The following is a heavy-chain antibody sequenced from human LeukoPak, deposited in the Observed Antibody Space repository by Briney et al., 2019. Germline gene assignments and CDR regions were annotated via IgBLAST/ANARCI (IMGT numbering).Heavy chain of an antibody. V-gene: IGHV6-1*01. D-gene: IGHD4-17*01. J-gene: IGHJ5*02. CDR3: ARDVNGAFTRSWFDP. Sequence: SQTLSLTCAISGDSVSSNNAAWVWIRRSPSRGLELLGRTYYRSKWYHDYAVSVKSRISFNPDTSKNQFFLHLNSVTPEDTAVYYCARDVNGAFTRSWFDPWGQGTRVTVS. CDR1: GDSVSSNNAA. CDR2: TYYRSKWYH.